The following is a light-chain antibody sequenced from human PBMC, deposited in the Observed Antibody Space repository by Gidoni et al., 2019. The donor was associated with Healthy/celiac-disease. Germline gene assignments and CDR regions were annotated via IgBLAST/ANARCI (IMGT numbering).Light chain of an antibody. Sequence: EIVLTQSPATLSLSSGERATLSCRASQSVSSYLAWYQQKPGQAPRLLIDDASNRATGIPARFSGSGSGTDFTLTISSLEPEDFAVYYCQQRSNWPPTFGQGTKVEIK. J-gene: IGKJ1*01. V-gene: IGKV3-11*01. CDR1: QSVSSY. CDR2: DAS. CDR3: QQRSNWPPT.